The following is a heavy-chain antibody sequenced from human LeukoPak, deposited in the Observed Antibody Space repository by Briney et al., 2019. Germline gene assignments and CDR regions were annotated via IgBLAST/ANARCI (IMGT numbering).Heavy chain of an antibody. CDR3: VRDVEWAFDL. J-gene: IGHJ2*01. Sequence: PGGSLRLSCAASGFIFSADPMTWVRQTPGKSLEWISHIRSDTSSYYADSVKGRFTVSRDNAQNSLYLQMNSLRVEDTAVYYCVRDVEWAFDLWGRGTLVTVSS. CDR2: IRSDTSS. D-gene: IGHD1-1*01. CDR1: GFIFSADP. V-gene: IGHV3-48*01.